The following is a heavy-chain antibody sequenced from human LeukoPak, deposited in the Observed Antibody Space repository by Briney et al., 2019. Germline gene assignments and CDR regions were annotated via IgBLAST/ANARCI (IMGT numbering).Heavy chain of an antibody. CDR1: GFTFSSYS. J-gene: IGHJ4*02. Sequence: GGSLRLSCAASGFTFSSYSMNWVRQAPGKGLEWVGRIKTKTDGETTDYAAPVKGRFTISRDDSKNTLYLQMNSLKTEDTAVYYCTTGVRFGPAPFDYWGQGTLVTVSS. V-gene: IGHV3-15*01. CDR2: IKTKTDGETT. CDR3: TTGVRFGPAPFDY. D-gene: IGHD3-10*01.